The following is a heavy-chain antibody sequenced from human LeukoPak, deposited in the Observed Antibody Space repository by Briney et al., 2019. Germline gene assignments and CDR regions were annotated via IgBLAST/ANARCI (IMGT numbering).Heavy chain of an antibody. D-gene: IGHD3-10*01. J-gene: IGHJ3*02. CDR2: ISAYNGNT. Sequence: ASVKVSCKASGYTFTSYGISWVRQAPGQGLEWMGWISAYNGNTNYAQKLQGRVTMTTDTSTSTAYMELRSLRSDDTAVYYCAXXAAVLLWFGEHAFDIWGQGTMVTVSS. CDR3: AXXAAVLLWFGEHAFDI. V-gene: IGHV1-18*01. CDR1: GYTFTSYG.